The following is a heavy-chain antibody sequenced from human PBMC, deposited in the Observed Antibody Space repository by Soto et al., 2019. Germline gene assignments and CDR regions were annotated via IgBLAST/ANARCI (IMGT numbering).Heavy chain of an antibody. V-gene: IGHV3-21*01. J-gene: IGHJ6*02. CDR3: ARDWGSGWHYGMDA. Sequence: GGSLRLSCAASRFTFSSYSMNWVRQAPGKGLEWVSSISSSSSYIYYADSVKGRFTISRDNAKNSLYLQMNSLRAEDTAVYYCARDWGSGWHYGMDAWGQGTTVTVSS. CDR1: RFTFSSYS. D-gene: IGHD6-19*01. CDR2: ISSSSSYI.